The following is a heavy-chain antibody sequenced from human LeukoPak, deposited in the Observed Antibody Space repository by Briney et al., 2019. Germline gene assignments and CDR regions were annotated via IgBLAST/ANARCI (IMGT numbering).Heavy chain of an antibody. J-gene: IGHJ4*02. D-gene: IGHD6-13*01. CDR3: AKDSHSWARDY. CDR2: IDSNGNFM. Sequence: GGSLRLSCAASGFTFGSYSMTWVRQAPGKGLEWVSLIDSNGNFMNYADSVKGRFTISRDNAKKSLYLEMNSLRAEDTAVYYCAKDSHSWARDYWGQGTLVTVSS. CDR1: GFTFGSYS. V-gene: IGHV3-21*01.